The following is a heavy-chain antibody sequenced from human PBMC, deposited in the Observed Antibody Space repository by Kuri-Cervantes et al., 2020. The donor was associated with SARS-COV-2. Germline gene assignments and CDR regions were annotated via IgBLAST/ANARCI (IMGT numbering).Heavy chain of an antibody. CDR3: AREWTDPIEMTTPTHFDY. V-gene: IGHV1-69*13. D-gene: IGHD5-24*01. J-gene: IGHJ4*02. CDR2: ILPILDAA. Sequence: SVKVSCKSSGGTFSNHAISWVRQAPGQGLEWMGGILPILDAANYAQKFQGRVTITADESTSTAYMELSSLRSEDTAVYYCAREWTDPIEMTTPTHFDYWGQGTLVTGLL. CDR1: GGTFSNHA.